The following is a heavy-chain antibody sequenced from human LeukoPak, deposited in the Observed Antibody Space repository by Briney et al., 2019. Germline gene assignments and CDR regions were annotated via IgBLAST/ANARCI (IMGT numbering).Heavy chain of an antibody. Sequence: ASVKVSCKASGYTFTGYYMHWVRQAPGQGLEWVGYIYPNSGATKYAQKFQGRVTMTRDTPINTAYMELSGLRSDDTAVYYCGALLSNGPFDYWGQGSLVTVSS. CDR3: GALLSNGPFDY. CDR1: GYTFTGYY. J-gene: IGHJ4*02. V-gene: IGHV1-2*02. CDR2: IYPNSGAT.